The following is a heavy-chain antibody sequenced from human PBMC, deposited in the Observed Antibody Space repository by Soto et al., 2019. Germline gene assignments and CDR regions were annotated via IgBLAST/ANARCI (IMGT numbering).Heavy chain of an antibody. Sequence: QVQLQESGPGLVKPSQTLSLTCSVSGGSISSGFYYWTWIRQHPGKGLDWIGHIYYTGSTYYNPSLKSRLTISVDTSKNQFSLNLSSVTAADTAIYYCARDYYDNTGYYLYDAFDIWGQGTMVTVSS. V-gene: IGHV4-31*03. J-gene: IGHJ3*02. CDR3: ARDYYDNTGYYLYDAFDI. CDR1: GGSISSGFYY. D-gene: IGHD3-22*01. CDR2: IYYTGST.